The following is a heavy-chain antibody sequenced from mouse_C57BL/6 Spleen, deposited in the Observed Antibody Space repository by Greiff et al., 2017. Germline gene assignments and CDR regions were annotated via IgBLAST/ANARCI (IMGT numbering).Heavy chain of an antibody. J-gene: IGHJ2*01. CDR1: GYTFTDYY. CDR2: INPNNGGT. D-gene: IGHD3-3*01. CDR3: ARWDRDYFDY. V-gene: IGHV1-26*01. Sequence: EVQLQQSGPELVKPGASVKISCKASGYTFTDYYMNWVKQSHGKSLEWIGDINPNNGGTSYNQKFKGKATLTVDKSSSTAYMELRSLTSEDSAVYYCARWDRDYFDYWGQGTTLTVSS.